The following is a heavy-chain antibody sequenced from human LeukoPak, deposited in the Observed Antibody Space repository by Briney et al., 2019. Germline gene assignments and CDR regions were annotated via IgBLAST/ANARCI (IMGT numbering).Heavy chain of an antibody. D-gene: IGHD2-21*02. CDR3: ARDRSKVTAYDDALDM. CDR1: GFTFSSYE. Sequence: AGSLRLSCAGSGFTFSSYELNWVRQAPGKGLEWVSYISDVGTTQHYADSVKGRFTISRDNVKNSVFLQMKSLTAEDTAVYYCARDRSKVTAYDDALDMWGQGTIVIVSS. V-gene: IGHV3-48*03. J-gene: IGHJ3*02. CDR2: ISDVGTTQ.